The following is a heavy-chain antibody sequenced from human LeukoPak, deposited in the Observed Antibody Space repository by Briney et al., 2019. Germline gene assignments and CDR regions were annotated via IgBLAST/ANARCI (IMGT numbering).Heavy chain of an antibody. CDR2: IYYSGST. Sequence: KPSETLSLTCTVSGGSISSYYWSWIRQPPGKGLEWIGYIYYSGSTNYNPSLKSRVTISVDTSKNQFSLKLSSVTAADTAVYYCATEGGGNSGWFDPWGQGTLATVSS. CDR1: GGSISSYY. J-gene: IGHJ5*02. D-gene: IGHD4-23*01. CDR3: ATEGGGNSGWFDP. V-gene: IGHV4-59*08.